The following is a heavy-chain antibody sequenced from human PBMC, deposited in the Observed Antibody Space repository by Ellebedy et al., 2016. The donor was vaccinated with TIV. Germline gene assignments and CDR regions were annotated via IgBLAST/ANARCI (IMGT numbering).Heavy chain of an antibody. D-gene: IGHD5-24*01. CDR3: AKDVERYYYMDV. J-gene: IGHJ6*03. CDR1: GFTFSSYA. Sequence: GGSLRLXCAASGFTFSSYAMSWVRQAPGKGLEWVSAISGSGGSTYYADSVKGRFTISRDNSKNTLYLQMNSLRAEDTAVYYCAKDVERYYYMDVWGKGTTVTVSS. CDR2: ISGSGGST. V-gene: IGHV3-23*01.